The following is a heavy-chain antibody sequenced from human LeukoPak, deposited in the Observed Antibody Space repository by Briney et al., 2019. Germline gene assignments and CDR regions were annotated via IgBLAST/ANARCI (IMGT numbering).Heavy chain of an antibody. J-gene: IGHJ4*02. CDR3: ARMLEMATIRYFDY. CDR1: GYTFTSYG. V-gene: IGHV1-18*01. Sequence: ASVKVSCKASGYTFTSYGISWVRQAPGQGREGMGWISAYNGNTNYAQKLQGRVTMTTDTSTSTAYMELSSLRSDDTAVYYCARMLEMATIRYFDYWGQGTLVTVSS. CDR2: ISAYNGNT. D-gene: IGHD5-24*01.